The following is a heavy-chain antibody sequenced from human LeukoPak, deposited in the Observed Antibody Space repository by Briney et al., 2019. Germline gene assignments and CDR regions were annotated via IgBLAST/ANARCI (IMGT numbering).Heavy chain of an antibody. V-gene: IGHV1-2*06. D-gene: IGHD3-10*01. Sequence: ASVKVSCKASGYTFTGYYIHWVRQAPGQELEWMGRINPNSGGTSYAQKFQGRVTMTRDTSISTAYMELGRLTSDDTAVYYCARDRGNWYFDLWGRGTLVTVSS. CDR3: ARDRGNWYFDL. CDR2: INPNSGGT. J-gene: IGHJ2*01. CDR1: GYTFTGYY.